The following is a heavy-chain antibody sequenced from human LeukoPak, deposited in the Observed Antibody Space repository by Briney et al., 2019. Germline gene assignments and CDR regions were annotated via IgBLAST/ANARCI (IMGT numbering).Heavy chain of an antibody. V-gene: IGHV4-59*11. J-gene: IGHJ3*02. CDR1: DDSFSSHY. Sequence: SDTLSLICAVSDDSFSSHYWTWIRQPPGKGLEWIGYIPYIGSTNYNPSLKSRVTISIDTSRNQFSLRLSSVTAADTAVYYCARDLVTVTKGFDIWGQGTMVSVSS. CDR3: ARDLVTVTKGFDI. D-gene: IGHD4-17*01. CDR2: IPYIGST.